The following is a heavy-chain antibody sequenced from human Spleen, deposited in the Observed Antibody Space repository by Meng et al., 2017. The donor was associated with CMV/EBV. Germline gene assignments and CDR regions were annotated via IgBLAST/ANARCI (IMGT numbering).Heavy chain of an antibody. V-gene: IGHV3-9*01. CDR1: GFTFDDYA. D-gene: IGHD3-22*01. CDR2: ISWNSGSI. CDR3: AKSGSRSLFSLSLN. Sequence: SLKISCAASGFTFDDYAMHWVRQAPGKGLEWVSGISWNSGSIGYADSVKGRFTISRDNARDSLYLQMNSLRPEDTALYYCAKSGSRSLFSLSLNWGQGTPVTVSS. J-gene: IGHJ4*02.